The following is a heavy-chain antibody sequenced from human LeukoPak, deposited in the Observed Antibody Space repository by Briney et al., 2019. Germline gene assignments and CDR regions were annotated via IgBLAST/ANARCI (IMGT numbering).Heavy chain of an antibody. D-gene: IGHD6-13*01. CDR3: AKVGNIAAAGTFDY. Sequence: GGSLRLSCAASGFTFSRYAMSWVRQAPGKGLEWVSAISASGAGTYNVDSVKGRFTISRDNSKNTLYLQMNSLRAEDTALYYCAKVGNIAAAGTFDYWGQGTLVTVSS. J-gene: IGHJ4*02. CDR1: GFTFSRYA. V-gene: IGHV3-23*01. CDR2: ISASGAGT.